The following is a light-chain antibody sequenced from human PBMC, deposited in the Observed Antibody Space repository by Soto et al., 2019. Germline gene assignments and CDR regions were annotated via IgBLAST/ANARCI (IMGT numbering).Light chain of an antibody. J-gene: IGKJ1*01. Sequence: EIVLTQSPGTLSVSPGGRVTLSCRASQSVSGSYLAWYQQRPGQAPRLLIYGASSRAAGIPDRFSGAGSGTDFTLTISRLEPEDFAVYYCQQYGSSSWTFGQGTKVDIK. CDR2: GAS. CDR1: QSVSGSY. V-gene: IGKV3-20*01. CDR3: QQYGSSSWT.